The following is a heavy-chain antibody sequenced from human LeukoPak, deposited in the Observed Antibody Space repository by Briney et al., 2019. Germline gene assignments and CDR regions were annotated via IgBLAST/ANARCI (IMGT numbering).Heavy chain of an antibody. CDR1: DGSITSYY. J-gene: IGHJ2*01. CDR3: ATDKGTYWYFDL. Sequence: SETLSLTCTVSDGSITSYYWNWIRQPPGKGLEWIGNIYNSGSTDYNPSLKSRVTISLNTSKNQISLKLSSVTAADTAVYYCATDKGTYWYFDLWGRGTLVTVPS. CDR2: IYNSGST. V-gene: IGHV4-59*01.